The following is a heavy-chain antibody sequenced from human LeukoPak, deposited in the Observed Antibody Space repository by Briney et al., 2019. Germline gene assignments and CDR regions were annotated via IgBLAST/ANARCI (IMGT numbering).Heavy chain of an antibody. J-gene: IGHJ5*01. CDR2: INSNSGGT. Sequence: GASERVSCKASGYRFSDYYMHWVRQAPGQGLEWMGRINSNSGGTGFAEKFRGRVTMTRDTSISTAYMELSRLTSDDTAVYYCARAGGTYYYESSGYYYQNWFDSWGQGTLVTVSS. D-gene: IGHD3-22*01. CDR3: ARAGGTYYYESSGYYYQNWFDS. V-gene: IGHV1-2*06. CDR1: GYRFSDYY.